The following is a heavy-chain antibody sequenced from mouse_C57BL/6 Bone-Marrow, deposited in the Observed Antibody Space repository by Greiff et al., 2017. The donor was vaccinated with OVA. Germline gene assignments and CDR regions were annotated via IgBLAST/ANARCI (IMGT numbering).Heavy chain of an antibody. CDR2: IDPANDNT. Sequence: VQLQQSVAELVRPGASVKLSCTASGFNIKNTYMHWVKQRPEQGLEWIGRIDPANDNTKYAPKFQGKATMTADTSSNTAYPQLSSLSSEDTAVYCCARGNCGSSFYAMDYWGQGTSVTVSS. V-gene: IGHV14-3*01. CDR3: ARGNCGSSFYAMDY. J-gene: IGHJ4*01. D-gene: IGHD1-1*01. CDR1: GFNIKNTY.